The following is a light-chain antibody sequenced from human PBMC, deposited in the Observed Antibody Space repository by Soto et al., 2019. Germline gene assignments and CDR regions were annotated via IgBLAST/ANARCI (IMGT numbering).Light chain of an antibody. V-gene: IGKV3-20*01. CDR2: TAS. Sequence: EIVMTQSPATLSVSPGGRATLSCRASQSVSSSYLAWYQQKPGRAPRLLIYTASTRATDIPDRFSGSGSGTDFTLTISRLEPEDVAVYYCQQYGSSPWAFGQGTKVDIK. J-gene: IGKJ1*01. CDR3: QQYGSSPWA. CDR1: QSVSSSY.